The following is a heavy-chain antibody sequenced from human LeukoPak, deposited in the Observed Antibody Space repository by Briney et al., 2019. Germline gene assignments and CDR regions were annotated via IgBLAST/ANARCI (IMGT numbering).Heavy chain of an antibody. D-gene: IGHD5-12*01. J-gene: IGHJ4*02. CDR1: GFTFSNYW. CDR3: ARWNGYADY. CDR2: INSDGINT. Sequence: GGSLRLSCAASGFTFSNYWMHWVRQAPGKGLVWVSRINSDGINTSYADSVKGRFTISRDNSKNTIYLQMNSLRVEDAAVYYCARWNGYADYWGQGTLVTVSS. V-gene: IGHV3-74*01.